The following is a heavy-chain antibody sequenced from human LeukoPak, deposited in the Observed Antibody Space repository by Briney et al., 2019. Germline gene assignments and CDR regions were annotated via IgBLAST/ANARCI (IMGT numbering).Heavy chain of an antibody. J-gene: IGHJ4*02. CDR1: GFPFSSYW. CDR3: AKETSSRNFVTIDC. D-gene: IGHD1-7*01. Sequence: GGSLRLSCVASGFPFSSYWMTWVRQAPGKGLEWVANIKQDGSKKSYVDSVKGRFTISRDNAKNSLYLQMNSLRVEDTAIYYCAKETSSRNFVTIDCWGQGALVTVSS. CDR2: IKQDGSKK. V-gene: IGHV3-7*03.